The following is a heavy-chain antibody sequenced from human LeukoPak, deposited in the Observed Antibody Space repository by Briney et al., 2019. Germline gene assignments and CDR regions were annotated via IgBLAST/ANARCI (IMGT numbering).Heavy chain of an antibody. D-gene: IGHD6-19*01. CDR1: GFTFSSYA. V-gene: IGHV3-23*01. CDR3: AKDRESESGWTGFDY. CDR2: ISGSGGST. J-gene: IGHJ4*02. Sequence: GGSLRLSCAASGFTFSSYAMSWVRLAPGKGLEWVSAISGSGGSTYYADSVKGRFTISRDNSKNTLYLQMNSLRAEDTAVYYCAKDRESESGWTGFDYWGQGTLVTVSS.